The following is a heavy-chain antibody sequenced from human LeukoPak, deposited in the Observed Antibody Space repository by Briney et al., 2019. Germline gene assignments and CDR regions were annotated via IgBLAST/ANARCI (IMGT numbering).Heavy chain of an antibody. V-gene: IGHV4-59*02. CDR3: ARDRGFGESYPGMTYFDY. D-gene: IGHD3-10*01. J-gene: IGHJ4*02. CDR1: GGSVSDYY. CDR2: IYYTGST. Sequence: PSETLSLTCTVSGGSVSDYYWSWIRQSPGKGLEWIGYIYYTGSTSYNPSLRSRVTMSADTSKNQFSLKLSSVTAADTAVYYCARDRGFGESYPGMTYFDYWGQGTLVTVSS.